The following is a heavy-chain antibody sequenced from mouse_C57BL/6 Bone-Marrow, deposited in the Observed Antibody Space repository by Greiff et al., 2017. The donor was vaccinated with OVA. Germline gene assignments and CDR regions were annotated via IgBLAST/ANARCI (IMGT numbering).Heavy chain of an antibody. CDR2: ISYDGSN. V-gene: IGHV3-6*01. CDR1: GYSITSGYY. J-gene: IGHJ4*01. Sequence: EVKLVESGPGLVKPSQSLSLTCSVTGYSITSGYYWNWIRQFPGNKLEWMGYISYDGSNNYNPSLKNRISITRDTSKNQFFLKLNSVTTEDTATYYCASSSLYYAMDYWGQGTSVTVSS. CDR3: ASSSLYYAMDY. D-gene: IGHD1-1*01.